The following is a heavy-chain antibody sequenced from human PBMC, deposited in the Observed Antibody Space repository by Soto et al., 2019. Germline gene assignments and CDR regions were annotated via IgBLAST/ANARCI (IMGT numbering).Heavy chain of an antibody. J-gene: IGHJ3*02. CDR3: ARRGGVGVAGSAAFEM. D-gene: IGHD3-3*01. CDR2: INPATGAA. V-gene: IGHV1-2*02. Sequence: QLHLVQSGAVVKKPGASVTVSCSASGYPVTAYYMHWVRQAPGRGLEWMGGINPATGAAKYTQTFQGRVTMPRDTSTSTVFMELSGLTSEDTAVFYCARRGGVGVAGSAAFEMWGQGTLVTVSS. CDR1: GYPVTAYY.